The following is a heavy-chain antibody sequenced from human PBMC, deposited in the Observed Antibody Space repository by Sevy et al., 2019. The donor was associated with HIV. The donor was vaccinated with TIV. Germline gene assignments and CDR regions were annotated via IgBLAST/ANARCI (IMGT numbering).Heavy chain of an antibody. J-gene: IGHJ4*02. V-gene: IGHV3-7*01. CDR1: GFRFTDYW. CDR3: AREVGGFNWRPYYFDS. Sequence: EGSLRLSCAASGFRFTDYWMSWVRQTPGKGLEWVATIKQDESEKYYVDSVKGRFAISRDNGKNSVSLQMNGLRVEDTALYYCAREVGGFNWRPYYFDSWGQGTLVTVSS. CDR2: IKQDESEK. D-gene: IGHD3-16*01.